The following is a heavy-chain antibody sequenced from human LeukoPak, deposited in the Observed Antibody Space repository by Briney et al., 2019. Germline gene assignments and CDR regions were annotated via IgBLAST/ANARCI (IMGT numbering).Heavy chain of an antibody. CDR1: GFTFSTSY. J-gene: IGHJ4*02. CDR2: ITSSNTI. D-gene: IGHD2-2*01. V-gene: IGHV3-69-1*01. Sequence: PGGSLRLSCAVSGFTFSTSYMSWVRQPPGKGLEWVSYITSSNTIYYADSVKGRFTISRDNAKNSLYLQMNSLRAEDTALYYCAREIKPAAIWGQGTLVTVSS. CDR3: AREIKPAAI.